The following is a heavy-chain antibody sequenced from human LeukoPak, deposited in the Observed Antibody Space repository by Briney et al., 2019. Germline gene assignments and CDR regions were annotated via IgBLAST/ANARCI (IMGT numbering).Heavy chain of an antibody. CDR1: GFTVSTNY. D-gene: IGHD4-17*01. CDR3: ARGFRSVTTWGYFDY. J-gene: IGHJ4*02. V-gene: IGHV3-66*01. Sequence: GSLRLSCADSGFTVSTNYMSWVRQAPGKGLEWVSLIYSGGGTYYADSVKGRFTISRDNSRNTLSLQMNSLRVDDTAVYYCARGFRSVTTWGYFDYWGQGALVTVSS. CDR2: IYSGGGT.